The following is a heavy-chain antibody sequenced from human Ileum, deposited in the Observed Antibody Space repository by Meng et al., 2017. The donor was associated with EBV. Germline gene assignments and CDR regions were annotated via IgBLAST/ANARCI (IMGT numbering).Heavy chain of an antibody. Sequence: EAHLVDSGGGLVKPGGSLRLSCAASGFAFSNAWMSCVRQAPGKGLEWVARIKSATVGGTTDYAAAVKGRFTISRDDSKNMVFLQMNSLKTEDTAVYYCVSSWSDPWGQGTLVTVSS. V-gene: IGHV3-15*01. CDR2: IKSATVGGTT. J-gene: IGHJ5*02. CDR3: VSSWSDP. CDR1: GFAFSNAW.